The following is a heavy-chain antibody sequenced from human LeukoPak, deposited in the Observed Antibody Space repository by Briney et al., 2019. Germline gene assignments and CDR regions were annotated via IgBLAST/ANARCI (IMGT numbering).Heavy chain of an antibody. CDR2: INPNTGGT. J-gene: IGHJ4*02. V-gene: IGHV1-2*02. D-gene: IGHD2-21*01. Sequence: ASVEVSCKASGYTFTGYYMHWVRQAPGQGLEWVGWINPNTGGTNYAQKFQGRVTMTRDTSISTAYMELSRLKSDDTAVYYCARSSRTTPVVAKDYWGQGTLVTVSS. CDR3: ARSSRTTPVVAKDY. CDR1: GYTFTGYY.